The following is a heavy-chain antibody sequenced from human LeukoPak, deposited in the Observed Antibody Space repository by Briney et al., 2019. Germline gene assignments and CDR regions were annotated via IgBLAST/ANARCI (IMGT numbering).Heavy chain of an antibody. D-gene: IGHD6-19*01. V-gene: IGHV4-39*01. CDR2: IYYSGST. CDR3: ARQKGYSSGWYFDY. CDR1: GGSISSSSYY. J-gene: IGHJ4*02. Sequence: TPSETLSPTCTVSGGSISSSSYYWGWIRQPPGKGREWIGRIYYSGSTYYHPSLKSRVTISIDTSKNQFSLKLRSVTAADTAVYYCARQKGYSSGWYFDYWGQGTLVTVSS.